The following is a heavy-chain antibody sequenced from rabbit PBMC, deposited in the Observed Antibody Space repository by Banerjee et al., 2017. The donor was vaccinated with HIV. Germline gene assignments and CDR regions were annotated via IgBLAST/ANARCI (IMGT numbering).Heavy chain of an antibody. Sequence: QEQLVESGGGLVRREGSLKISCTASGFSFSNTAVMCWVRQAPGRGLEWIACINAVTGKAVYATGAKGRFTTSRTSSTTVTLQMTCLTAADTATYFCARDLTSVFGCKFDWWGPGTLVTVS. D-gene: IGHD1-1*01. J-gene: IGHJ4*01. CDR3: ARDLTSVFGCKFDW. CDR1: GFSFSNTAV. V-gene: IGHV1S45*01. CDR2: INAVTGKA.